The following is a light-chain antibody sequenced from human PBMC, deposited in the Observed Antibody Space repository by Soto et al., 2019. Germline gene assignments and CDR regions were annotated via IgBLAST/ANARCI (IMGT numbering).Light chain of an antibody. CDR1: SSDVGSYNL. V-gene: IGLV2-23*02. J-gene: IGLJ7*01. CDR2: EVS. Sequence: QLVLTQPASVSGSPGQSITISCTGTSSDVGSYNLVSWYQQHPGKAPKLMIYEVSKRPSGVSNRFSGSKSGNTASLTISGLQAEDEADYYCCSYAGSWVFGGGTQLTVL. CDR3: CSYAGSWV.